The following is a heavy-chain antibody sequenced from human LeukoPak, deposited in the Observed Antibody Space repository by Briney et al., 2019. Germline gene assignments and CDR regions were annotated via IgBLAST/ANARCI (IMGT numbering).Heavy chain of an antibody. CDR1: GYTFTSYD. J-gene: IGHJ4*02. CDR3: ASLAGVTYGFDY. D-gene: IGHD2-21*02. CDR2: MNPNSGNT. V-gene: IGHV1-8*01. Sequence: ASVKVSCKASGYTFTSYDINWVRQATGQGLEWMGWMNPNSGNTGYAQKFQGRVTMTRNTSISTAYMELSSLRSEDTAVYYCASLAGVTYGFDYWGQGTLVTVSP.